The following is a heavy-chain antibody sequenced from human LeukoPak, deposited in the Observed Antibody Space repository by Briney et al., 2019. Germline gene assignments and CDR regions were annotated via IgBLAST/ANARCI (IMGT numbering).Heavy chain of an antibody. D-gene: IGHD3-22*01. J-gene: IGHJ4*02. Sequence: ASVKVSCKASGYTFTGYYMHWVRQAPGQGLEWMGWINPNSGGTNYAQKFQGRVTMTRDTSIRTAYMELSRLRSDDTAVYYCAREAHYYDSSGYLDYWGQGTLVTVSS. CDR1: GYTFTGYY. CDR2: INPNSGGT. CDR3: AREAHYYDSSGYLDY. V-gene: IGHV1-2*02.